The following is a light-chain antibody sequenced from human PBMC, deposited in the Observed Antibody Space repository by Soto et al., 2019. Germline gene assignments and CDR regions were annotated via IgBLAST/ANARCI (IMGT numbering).Light chain of an antibody. CDR1: SSDVGGYNY. CDR3: SSYAGRNNLV. J-gene: IGLJ2*01. CDR2: EVT. V-gene: IGLV2-8*01. Sequence: QSALTQPPSASGSPGQSVTISCTGTSSDVGGYNYVSWYQQHPGKAPKLMIYEVTKRPSGVPDRFSGFKSGNTASLTVSGLQAEDEAYYYCSSYAGRNNLVFGGGTKLTVL.